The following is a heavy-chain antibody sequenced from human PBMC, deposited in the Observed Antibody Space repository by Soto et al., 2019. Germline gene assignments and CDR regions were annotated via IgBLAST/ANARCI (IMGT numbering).Heavy chain of an antibody. J-gene: IGHJ3*02. CDR1: GGTFSSYA. V-gene: IGHV1-69*01. Sequence: QVQLVQSGAEVKKPGSSVKVSCKASGGTFSSYAISWVRQAPGQGLEWMGGTIPISGTANYAQKFQARVTITADESTSTAYMELSSLRSEDTAVYDCASLWFGEPLSLDAFDIWGQGTMVTVSS. CDR3: ASLWFGEPLSLDAFDI. D-gene: IGHD3-10*01. CDR2: TIPISGTA.